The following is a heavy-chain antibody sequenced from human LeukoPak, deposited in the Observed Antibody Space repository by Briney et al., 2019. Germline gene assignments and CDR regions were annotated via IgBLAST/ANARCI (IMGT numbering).Heavy chain of an antibody. V-gene: IGHV4-34*01. CDR1: GGSFIGYS. CDR2: IHHSGST. CDR3: AMTPVLDRAGIVDY. D-gene: IGHD6-13*01. J-gene: IGHJ4*02. Sequence: SETLSLTCAANGGSFIGYSWSWIRQAPGKGLEWIGEIHHSGSTNYNPSLKSRVTISVDTSKNQFSLKLSSVTAADTAVYYCAMTPVLDRAGIVDYWGQGTLVTVSS.